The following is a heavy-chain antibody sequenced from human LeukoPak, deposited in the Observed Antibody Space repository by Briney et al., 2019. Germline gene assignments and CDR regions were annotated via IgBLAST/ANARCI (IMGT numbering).Heavy chain of an antibody. Sequence: GRSLRLSCEVSGFTFRSYAMHWVRQGPGKGLEWVAVISYDGSNKWYADSVKGRFSISRDNSKNTLYLQMNSLRAEDTAVYYCARDHRGGPLVWGQGTLVTVSS. CDR1: GFTFRSYA. V-gene: IGHV3-33*05. CDR3: ARDHRGGPLV. J-gene: IGHJ4*02. CDR2: ISYDGSNK. D-gene: IGHD3-16*01.